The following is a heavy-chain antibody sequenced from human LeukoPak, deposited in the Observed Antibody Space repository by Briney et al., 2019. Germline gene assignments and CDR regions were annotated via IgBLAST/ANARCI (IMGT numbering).Heavy chain of an antibody. CDR2: INQDESEK. Sequence: GGSLRLSCVASGFAFRNYWMYWVRQGPGKGLEWVANINQDESEKYYVGSVKGRFTISRDNAKNSLYLQMNRLRVEDTAVYYCARDPGGYDFSFWFDPWGQGTLVTVSS. V-gene: IGHV3-7*01. D-gene: IGHD5-12*01. CDR3: ARDPGGYDFSFWFDP. CDR1: GFAFRNYW. J-gene: IGHJ5*02.